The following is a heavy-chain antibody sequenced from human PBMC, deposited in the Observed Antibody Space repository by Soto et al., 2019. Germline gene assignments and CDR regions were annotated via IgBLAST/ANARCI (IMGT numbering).Heavy chain of an antibody. D-gene: IGHD6-19*01. CDR2: IYYSGST. CDR3: AGSESSGWYPFDY. Sequence: SEALSLTCTVSGGSISSSSYYWGWIRQPPGKGLEWIGSIYYSGSTYYNPSLKSRVTISVDTSKNQFSLKLSSVTAADTAVYYCAGSESSGWYPFDYWGQGTLVTVSS. V-gene: IGHV4-39*07. CDR1: GGSISSSSYY. J-gene: IGHJ4*02.